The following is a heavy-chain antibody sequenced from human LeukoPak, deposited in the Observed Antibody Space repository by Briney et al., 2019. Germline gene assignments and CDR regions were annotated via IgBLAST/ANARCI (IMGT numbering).Heavy chain of an antibody. Sequence: PGGSLRLSCAASGFTFSSYSMNWVRQAPGKGLEWVSSISSSSSYIYYADSVKGRFTISRDNAKNSLYLQMNSLRAEDTAVYYCARATPKTTGAAGLNYYYGMDVWGQGTTVTVSS. CDR3: ARATPKTTGAAGLNYYYGMDV. J-gene: IGHJ6*02. CDR1: GFTFSSYS. D-gene: IGHD6-13*01. CDR2: ISSSSSYI. V-gene: IGHV3-21*01.